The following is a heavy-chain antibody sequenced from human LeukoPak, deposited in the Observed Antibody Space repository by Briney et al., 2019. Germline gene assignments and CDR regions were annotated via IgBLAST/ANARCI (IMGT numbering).Heavy chain of an antibody. V-gene: IGHV3-21*01. CDR3: ARGVELTGYSDY. CDR2: ISSSSGYI. CDR1: GFMFSAFT. J-gene: IGHJ4*02. D-gene: IGHD3-9*01. Sequence: GGSLRLSCAASGFMFSAFTINWVRQAPGKGLEWVSYISSSSGYIYYADSVKGRFTISRDNAKNSLYLQMNSLRAEDTAVYYCARGVELTGYSDYWGRGTLVTVSS.